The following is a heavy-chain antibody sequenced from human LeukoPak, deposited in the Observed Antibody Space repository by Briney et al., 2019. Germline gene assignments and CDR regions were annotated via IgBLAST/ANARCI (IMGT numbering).Heavy chain of an antibody. CDR1: GFTFHDYA. Sequence: GGSLTLSCAASGFTFHDYAMHWVRQVPGKGLELVSLISGHGDSTYYADSVKGRFTISRDNSKNSLYLQMNSLRTEDTALYYCAKDGYGNYDYWGQGTLVTVSS. CDR3: AKDGYGNYDY. J-gene: IGHJ4*02. V-gene: IGHV3-43*02. D-gene: IGHD4-11*01. CDR2: ISGHGDST.